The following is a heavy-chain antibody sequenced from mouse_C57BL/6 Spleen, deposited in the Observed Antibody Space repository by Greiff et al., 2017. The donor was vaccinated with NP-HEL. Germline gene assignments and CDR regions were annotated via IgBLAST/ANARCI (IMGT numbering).Heavy chain of an antibody. D-gene: IGHD2-1*01. J-gene: IGHJ1*03. CDR3: TGGNHWYFDV. V-gene: IGHV6-3*01. CDR1: GFTFSNYW. CDR2: IRLKSDNYAT. Sequence: EVKLVESGGGLVQPGGSMKLSCVASGFTFSNYWMNWVRQSPEKGLEWVAQIRLKSDNYATHYAESVKGRFTISRDDSKSSVYLQMNNLRAEDTGIYYCTGGNHWYFDVWGTGTTVTVSS.